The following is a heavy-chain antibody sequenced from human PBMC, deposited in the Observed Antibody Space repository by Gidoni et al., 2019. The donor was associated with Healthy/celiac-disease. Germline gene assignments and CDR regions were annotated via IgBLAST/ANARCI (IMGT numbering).Heavy chain of an antibody. CDR3: ARDSGSYSYYYYGMDV. J-gene: IGHJ6*02. CDR1: GGTFSSDA. V-gene: IGHV1-69*01. Sequence: QVQLVQSGAAVKKPGSSVKVSCKAAGGTFSSDAISWVRQAPGQGLEWMGGIIPIFGTANYAQKFQGRVTITADASTSPADMALLSLRSEDPAVYYCARDSGSYSYYYYGMDVWGQGTTVTVSS. CDR2: IIPIFGTA. D-gene: IGHD1-26*01.